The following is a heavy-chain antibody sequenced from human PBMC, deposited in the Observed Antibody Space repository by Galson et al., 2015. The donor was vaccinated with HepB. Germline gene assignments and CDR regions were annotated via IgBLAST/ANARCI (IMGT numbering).Heavy chain of an antibody. CDR1: GFTFSSYA. D-gene: IGHD6-13*01. Sequence: SLRLSCAASGFTFSSYAMSWVRQAPGKGLEWVSAISGSGGSTYYADSVKGRFTISRDSSKNTLYLQMNSLRAEDTAVYYCAKAQQLIQDFDYWGQGTLVTVSS. CDR3: AKAQQLIQDFDY. J-gene: IGHJ4*02. CDR2: ISGSGGST. V-gene: IGHV3-23*01.